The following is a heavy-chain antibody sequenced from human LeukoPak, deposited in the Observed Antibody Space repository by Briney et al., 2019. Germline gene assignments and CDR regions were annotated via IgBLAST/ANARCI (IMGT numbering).Heavy chain of an antibody. Sequence: PGGSLRLSCAASGFTFSSYAMSWVRQAPGKGLEWVAFIRYYGSNKYYADSVKGRFTISRDNSKNTLYLQMNSLRAEDTAVYYCAKTYYDFWSGYYGPQPRFDPWGQGTLVTVSS. D-gene: IGHD3-3*01. CDR1: GFTFSSYA. V-gene: IGHV3-30*02. J-gene: IGHJ5*02. CDR2: IRYYGSNK. CDR3: AKTYYDFWSGYYGPQPRFDP.